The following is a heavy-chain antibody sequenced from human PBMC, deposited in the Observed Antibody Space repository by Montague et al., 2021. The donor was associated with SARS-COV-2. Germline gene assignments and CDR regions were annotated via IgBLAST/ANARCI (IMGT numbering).Heavy chain of an antibody. J-gene: IGHJ4*02. Sequence: SLRLSCAASGITFNRHGMHWVRQAPGKGLEWVAVIWYDGSKRFYSDSVRGRFTISRDNSKNTVYLQMNSLSVEDTAVYYCAGAYHDYGLDNWGQGTLVTVSS. CDR1: GITFNRHG. CDR3: AGAYHDYGLDN. CDR2: IWYDGSKR. V-gene: IGHV3-33*01. D-gene: IGHD3-16*01.